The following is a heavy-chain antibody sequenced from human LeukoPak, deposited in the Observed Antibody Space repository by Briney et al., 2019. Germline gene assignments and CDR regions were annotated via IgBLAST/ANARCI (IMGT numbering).Heavy chain of an antibody. V-gene: IGHV1-2*02. CDR1: GYTFIGYY. Sequence: GASVKVSCKASGYTFIGYYIHWVRQAPGQGLEWMGWINPNSGGTNYAQKFQGRVTMTRDTSISTAYMELSRLRSDDTAVYYCARDIVVVPAALSNWFDPWGQGTLVTVSS. J-gene: IGHJ5*02. CDR3: ARDIVVVPAALSNWFDP. D-gene: IGHD2-2*01. CDR2: INPNSGGT.